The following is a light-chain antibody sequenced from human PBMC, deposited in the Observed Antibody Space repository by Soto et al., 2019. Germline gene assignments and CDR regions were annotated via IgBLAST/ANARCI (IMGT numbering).Light chain of an antibody. CDR3: QQYNQWPHP. J-gene: IGKJ4*01. Sequence: EVVLTQSPGTLSLSPGETATLACRVSEGVASNYLAWYQQKPRQAPRLLMFGASTRATGIPARFSASGSGTEFTLTITSLQSEDFAVYYCQQYNQWPHPFGGGTKVDI. CDR2: GAS. V-gene: IGKV3-15*01. CDR1: EGVASNY.